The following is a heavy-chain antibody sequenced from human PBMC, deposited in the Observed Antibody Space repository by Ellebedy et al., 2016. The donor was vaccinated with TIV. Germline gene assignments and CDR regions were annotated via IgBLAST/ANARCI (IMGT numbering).Heavy chain of an antibody. CDR3: ARSGHMIVANYFDF. Sequence: GGSLRLSCAASGFTFISYWMSWVRQAPGKGLEWVANIKQDGSEKNYVDSVKGRFTISRDNAKNSLFLQMNSLRAEDTAVYYCARSGHMIVANYFDFWGQGTLVTVSS. J-gene: IGHJ4*02. V-gene: IGHV3-7*03. CDR2: IKQDGSEK. D-gene: IGHD3-22*01. CDR1: GFTFISYW.